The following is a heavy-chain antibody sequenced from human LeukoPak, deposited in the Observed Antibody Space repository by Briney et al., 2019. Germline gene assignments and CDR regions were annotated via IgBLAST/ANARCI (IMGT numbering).Heavy chain of an antibody. Sequence: ASVKVSCKASGGTFSSYAISWVRQAPGQGLEWMGRIIPIFGTANYAQEFQGRVTITTDESTSTAYMELSSLRSEDTAVYYCARQYCSGGSCYPDPGHSPLDYWGQGTLVTVSS. CDR2: IIPIFGTA. CDR3: ARQYCSGGSCYPDPGHSPLDY. J-gene: IGHJ4*02. CDR1: GGTFSSYA. V-gene: IGHV1-69*05. D-gene: IGHD2-15*01.